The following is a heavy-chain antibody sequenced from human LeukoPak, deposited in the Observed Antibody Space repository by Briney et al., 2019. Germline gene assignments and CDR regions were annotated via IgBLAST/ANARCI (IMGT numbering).Heavy chain of an antibody. Sequence: PSETLSLTCTVSGGSISSGGYYWSWFRQPAGKGLEWIGHIYHSGSTYYNPSLKSRVTISVDTSKNQFSLKLRSVTAADAAVYYCARVAYFDSGGYYYYFDYWGQGTLVTVSS. D-gene: IGHD3-22*01. J-gene: IGHJ4*02. CDR3: ARVAYFDSGGYYYYFDY. CDR2: IYHSGST. V-gene: IGHV4-61*09. CDR1: GGSISSGGYY.